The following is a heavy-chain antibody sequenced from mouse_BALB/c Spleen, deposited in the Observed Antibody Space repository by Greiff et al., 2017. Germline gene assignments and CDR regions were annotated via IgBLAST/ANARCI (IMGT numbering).Heavy chain of an antibody. D-gene: IGHD1-1*01. J-gene: IGHJ2*01. V-gene: IGHV1S56*01. CDR3: ARGGSYGSSPDY. CDR2: IYPGDGST. Sequence: QVQLQQSGPELVKPGASVKMSCKASGYTFTSYYIHWVKQRPGQGLEWIGWIYPGDGSTKYNEKFKGKTTLTADKSSSTAYMLLSSLTSEDSAIYFCARGGSYGSSPDYWGQGTTLTVSS. CDR1: GYTFTSYY.